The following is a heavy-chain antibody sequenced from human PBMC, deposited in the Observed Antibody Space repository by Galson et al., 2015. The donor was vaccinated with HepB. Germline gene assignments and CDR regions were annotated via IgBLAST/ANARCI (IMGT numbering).Heavy chain of an antibody. Sequence: SVKVSCKASGYTFTSYAMNWVRQAPGQGLEWMGWINTNTGNPTYAQGFTGRFVFSLDTSVSTAYLQICSLKAEDTAVYYCARAGYCSSTSCYTRWFDPWGQGTLVTVAS. J-gene: IGHJ5*02. CDR3: ARAGYCSSTSCYTRWFDP. D-gene: IGHD2-2*02. CDR2: INTNTGNP. V-gene: IGHV7-4-1*01. CDR1: GYTFTSYA.